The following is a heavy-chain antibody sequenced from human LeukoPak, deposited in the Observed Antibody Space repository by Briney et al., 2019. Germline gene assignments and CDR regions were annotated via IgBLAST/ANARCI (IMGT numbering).Heavy chain of an antibody. V-gene: IGHV1-18*01. J-gene: IGHJ5*02. D-gene: IGHD4-11*01. CDR3: ARHKMTTVKLISNWFDP. CDR1: GYTFTSYG. Sequence: ASVKLSRKASGYTFTSYGISWVRQAPGQGLEWMGWISAYNGNTNYARKLQGRVTMTTDTSTSTAYMELRSLRSDDTAVYYCARHKMTTVKLISNWFDPWGQGTLVTVSS. CDR2: ISAYNGNT.